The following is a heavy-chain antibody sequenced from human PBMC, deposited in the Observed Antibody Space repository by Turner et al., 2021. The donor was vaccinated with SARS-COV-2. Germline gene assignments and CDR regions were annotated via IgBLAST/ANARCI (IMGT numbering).Heavy chain of an antibody. J-gene: IGHJ4*02. CDR3: ARDRSGWYLDY. CDR1: GFTFSSYA. CDR2: ISYDGSNK. Sequence: VQLVESGGGLVQPGGSLRLSCAASGFTFSSYAMHWVRQAPGKGLEWVAVISYDGSNKFYADSVKGRFTISRDNSKNTLYLQMNSLRVEDTAVYYCARDRSGWYLDYWGQGTLVTVSS. V-gene: IGHV3-30*04. D-gene: IGHD6-19*01.